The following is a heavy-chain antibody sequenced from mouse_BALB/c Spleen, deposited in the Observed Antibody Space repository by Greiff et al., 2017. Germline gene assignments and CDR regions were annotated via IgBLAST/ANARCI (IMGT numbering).Heavy chain of an antibody. Sequence: EVQGVESGGGLVQPGGSRKLSCAASGFTFSSFGMHWVRQAPEKGLEWVAYISSGSSTIYYADTVKGRFTISRDNPKNTLFLQMTSLRSEDTAMYYCARFYDGFPYAMDYWGQGTSVTVSS. CDR2: ISSGSSTI. CDR3: ARFYDGFPYAMDY. CDR1: GFTFSSFG. V-gene: IGHV5-17*02. D-gene: IGHD2-3*01. J-gene: IGHJ4*01.